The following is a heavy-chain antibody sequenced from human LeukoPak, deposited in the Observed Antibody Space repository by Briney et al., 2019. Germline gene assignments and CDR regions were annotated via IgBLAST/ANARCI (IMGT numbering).Heavy chain of an antibody. CDR1: GGSFSGYY. CDR2: INPSGST. V-gene: IGHV4-34*01. CDR3: ARQYYYYYMDV. J-gene: IGHJ6*03. Sequence: PSETLSLTCAVYGGSFSGYYWSWIRQPPGKGLEWIGEINPSGSTNYNPSLKCQVTISVDTSKTQSSLKLSSVTAAYTAVYYCARQYYYYYMDVWGKGTTVTVSS.